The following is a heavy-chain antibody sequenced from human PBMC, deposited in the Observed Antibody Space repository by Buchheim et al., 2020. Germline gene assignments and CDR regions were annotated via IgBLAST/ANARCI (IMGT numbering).Heavy chain of an antibody. CDR3: ARSGHELEYYDFWSGYHNGVGFDY. V-gene: IGHV4-39*07. J-gene: IGHJ4*02. CDR1: GGSISSSSYY. Sequence: QLQLQESGPGLVKPSETLSLTCTVSGGSISSSSYYWGWIRQPPGKGLEWIGEIYHSGSTNYNPSLKSRVTISVDKSKNQFSLKLSSVTAADTAVYYCARSGHELEYYDFWSGYHNGVGFDYWGQGTL. CDR2: IYHSGST. D-gene: IGHD3-3*01.